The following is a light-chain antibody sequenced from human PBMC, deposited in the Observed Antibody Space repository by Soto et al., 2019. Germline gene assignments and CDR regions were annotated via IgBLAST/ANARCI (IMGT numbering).Light chain of an antibody. Sequence: DIQMTQSPSSLSASVGDRVTITCRASENIRKFLNWYQQKPGKAPKLLIYGASNLQSGVPSRFSGSGSGTDFTLTISGLQPEDFETYYCQQSDSTPRTFGQGTKVEIK. CDR1: ENIRKF. CDR2: GAS. V-gene: IGKV1-39*01. J-gene: IGKJ1*01. CDR3: QQSDSTPRT.